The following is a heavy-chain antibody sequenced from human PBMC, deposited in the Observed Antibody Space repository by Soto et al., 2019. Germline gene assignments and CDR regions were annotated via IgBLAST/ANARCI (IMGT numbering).Heavy chain of an antibody. CDR1: GFTFSSYA. J-gene: IGHJ4*02. D-gene: IGHD6-19*01. Sequence: EVQLVESGGGLVQPGGSLRLSCAASGFTFSSYAMRWVRQAPGKGLEYVSAISSNGGSTYYANSVKGRFTISRDNSKNTLYLQMGSLRAEDMAVYYCATGGWYILDYWGQGTLVTVSS. CDR3: ATGGWYILDY. CDR2: ISSNGGST. V-gene: IGHV3-64*01.